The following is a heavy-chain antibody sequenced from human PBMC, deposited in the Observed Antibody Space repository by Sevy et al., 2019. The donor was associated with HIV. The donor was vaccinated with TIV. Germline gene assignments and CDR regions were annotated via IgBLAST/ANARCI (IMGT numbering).Heavy chain of an antibody. J-gene: IGHJ5*02. Sequence: SETLSLTCAVYGGSFNNDYWTWIRQPPGKGLEWIGEVSRAGTTKYNPSLQSRTTMSLDTSTNQFSLKLMSVPAADTAMYYCARSVPSVLTGPVGLFFQVYSGWFDPWGQGIMVTVSS. CDR2: VSRAGTT. D-gene: IGHD2-21*01. V-gene: IGHV4-34*10. CDR3: ARSVPSVLTGPVGLFFQVYSGWFDP. CDR1: GGSFNNDY.